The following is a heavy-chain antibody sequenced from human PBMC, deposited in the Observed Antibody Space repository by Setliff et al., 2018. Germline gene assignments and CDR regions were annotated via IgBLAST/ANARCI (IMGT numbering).Heavy chain of an antibody. CDR2: IYTSWST. Sequence: LSLTCTVSDDSISSRHYYWSWIRQPAGKGLEWLGQIYTSWSTNYNPSLKGRATLSIDASKKQFSLKLTSVTAADTAVYYCARTGYDFWSGPRLGGSTTTGYMDVWGKGTTVTVSS. CDR1: DDSISSRHYY. J-gene: IGHJ6*03. D-gene: IGHD3-3*01. CDR3: ARTGYDFWSGPRLGGSTTTGYMDV. V-gene: IGHV4-61*09.